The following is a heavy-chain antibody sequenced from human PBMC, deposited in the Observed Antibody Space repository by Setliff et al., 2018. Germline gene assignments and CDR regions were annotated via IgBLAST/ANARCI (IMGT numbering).Heavy chain of an antibody. CDR2: TIPMFGTT. CDR1: GATFSSYG. J-gene: IGHJ6*03. Sequence: GASVKVSCKASGATFSSYGISWVRQAPGQGLEWMGGTIPMFGTTDYSQKFQGRVTIITDESTSTAYMELSSLTSDDTAVYYCAREGVDTRSSTDYRYYMDVWGKGTTVTVSS. D-gene: IGHD5-18*01. CDR3: AREGVDTRSSTDYRYYMDV. V-gene: IGHV1-69*05.